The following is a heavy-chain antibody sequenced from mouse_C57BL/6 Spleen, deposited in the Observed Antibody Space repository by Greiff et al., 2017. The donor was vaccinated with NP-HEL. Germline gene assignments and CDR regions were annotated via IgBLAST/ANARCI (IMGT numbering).Heavy chain of an antibody. Sequence: EVKLQESGPGLVKPSQSLSLTCSVTGYSITSGNYWNWIRQFPGNKLEWMGYISYDGSNNYNPSLKSRISITRDTSKNQFFLKLNSVTTEDTATYYCARVRVGEDFDYWGQGTTLTVSS. V-gene: IGHV3-6*01. CDR3: ARVRVGEDFDY. J-gene: IGHJ2*01. CDR2: ISYDGSN. D-gene: IGHD1-1*01. CDR1: GYSITSGNY.